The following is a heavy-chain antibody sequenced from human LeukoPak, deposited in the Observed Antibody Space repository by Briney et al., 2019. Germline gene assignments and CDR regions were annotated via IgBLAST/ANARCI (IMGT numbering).Heavy chain of an antibody. CDR2: ISDSGGDK. D-gene: IGHD3-10*01. CDR3: ARDGGSESYAFDC. V-gene: IGHV3-30*02. Sequence: PGGPLRLSCAASGFTFSRYGCHWLRHAPGKGLEWVAFISDSGGDKWYADSVKGRLTISRDKSKNTVNLQMSSLRVEDTALYYCARDGGSESYAFDCWGQGTQVTVSS. CDR1: GFTFSRYG. J-gene: IGHJ4*02.